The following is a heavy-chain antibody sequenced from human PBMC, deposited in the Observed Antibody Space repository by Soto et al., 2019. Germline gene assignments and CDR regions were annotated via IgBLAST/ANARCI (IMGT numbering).Heavy chain of an antibody. CDR2: IYYSGST. Sequence: QVQLQESGPGLVKPSETLSLTCTVSGGSVSSGSYYWSWIRQPPGKGLEWIGYIYYSGSTNYNPSLKSRDTISVDTSKNQFSLKLSSVTAAETAVDYCARDWRLTNENVWEYYCSYYGMDVWGQGTTVTV. CDR3: ARDWRLTNENVWEYYCSYYGMDV. CDR1: GGSVSSGSYY. D-gene: IGHD1-26*01. J-gene: IGHJ6*02. V-gene: IGHV4-61*01.